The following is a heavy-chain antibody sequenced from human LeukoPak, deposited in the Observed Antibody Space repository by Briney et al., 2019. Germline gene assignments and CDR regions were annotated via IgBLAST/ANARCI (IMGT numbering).Heavy chain of an antibody. CDR3: AAAGDGYNYKDY. CDR1: GFTFTRYA. J-gene: IGHJ4*02. Sequence: GGSLRLSCAASGFTFTRYAMKWVRQAPGKGLEWVSTVSGPGDNTYYADSVKGRFTISRDNSKNTLYLQMNSLRAEDTAVYYCAAAGDGYNYKDYWGQGTLVTVSS. CDR2: VSGPGDNT. V-gene: IGHV3-23*01. D-gene: IGHD5-24*01.